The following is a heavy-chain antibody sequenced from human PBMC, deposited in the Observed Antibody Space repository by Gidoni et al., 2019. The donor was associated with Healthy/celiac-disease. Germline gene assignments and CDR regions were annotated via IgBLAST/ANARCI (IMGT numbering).Heavy chain of an antibody. D-gene: IGHD2-15*01. Sequence: EVQLVESGGGLVKPGGSLRLSCSASGFTFSSYSMHGVRQAPGKGLEWGSSISSSSSYIYYADTVKGRFTISRDNAKNSLYLQMNSLRAEDTAVYYCARDGGPGSGGSCYSNWGQGTLVTVSS. CDR3: ARDGGPGSGGSCYSN. CDR1: GFTFSSYS. V-gene: IGHV3-21*01. J-gene: IGHJ4*02. CDR2: ISSSSSYI.